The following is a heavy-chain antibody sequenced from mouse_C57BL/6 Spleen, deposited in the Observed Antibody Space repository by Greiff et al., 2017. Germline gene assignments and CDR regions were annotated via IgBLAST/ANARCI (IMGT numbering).Heavy chain of an antibody. CDR3: ARISNYGYAMDY. J-gene: IGHJ4*01. CDR1: GYTFTSYT. D-gene: IGHD2-5*01. CDR2: INPSSGYT. Sequence: QVHVKQSGAELARPGASVKMSCKASGYTFTSYTMHWVKQRPGQGLEWIGYINPSSGYTKYNQKFKDKATLTADKSSSTAYMQLRSLTSEDSAVYYSARISNYGYAMDYWGQGTSVTVSS. V-gene: IGHV1-4*01.